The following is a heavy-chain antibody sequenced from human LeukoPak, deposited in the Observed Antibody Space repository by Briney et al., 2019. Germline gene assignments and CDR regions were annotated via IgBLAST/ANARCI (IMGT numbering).Heavy chain of an antibody. Sequence: SETLSLTCTVSGGSVSSYYWNWIRQPPGKGLEWIGYMYYSGSTNYNPSLKSRVTISVDTSKNQFSLKLSSVTAADTAVYYRARGAYPLDYWGQGTLVTVSS. CDR2: MYYSGST. D-gene: IGHD2-21*01. V-gene: IGHV4-59*02. CDR3: ARGAYPLDY. CDR1: GGSVSSYY. J-gene: IGHJ4*02.